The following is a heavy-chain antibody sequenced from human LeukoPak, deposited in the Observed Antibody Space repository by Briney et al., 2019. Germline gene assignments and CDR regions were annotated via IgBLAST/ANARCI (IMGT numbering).Heavy chain of an antibody. CDR3: ARRSYYDSSGYWEYYFDY. CDR1: GYSFTSYW. CDR2: IYPGDSDT. D-gene: IGHD3-22*01. J-gene: IGHJ4*02. Sequence: GESLKTSCKGSGYSFTSYWIGWVRQMPGKGLEWMGIIYPGDSDTRYSPSFQGQVTISADKSISTAYLQWSSLKASDTAMYYCARRSYYDSSGYWEYYFDYWGQGTLVTVSS. V-gene: IGHV5-51*01.